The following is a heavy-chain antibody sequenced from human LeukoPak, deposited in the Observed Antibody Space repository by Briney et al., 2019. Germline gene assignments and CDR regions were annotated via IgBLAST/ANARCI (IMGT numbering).Heavy chain of an antibody. Sequence: GGSLRLSCAASGFTFSSYATHWVRQAPGKGLEWVAVISYDGSNKYYADSVKGRFTISRDNSKNTLYLQMNSLRAEDTAVYYCARDIAVAGTYDYWGQGTLVTVSS. D-gene: IGHD6-19*01. V-gene: IGHV3-30*04. CDR3: ARDIAVAGTYDY. J-gene: IGHJ4*02. CDR1: GFTFSSYA. CDR2: ISYDGSNK.